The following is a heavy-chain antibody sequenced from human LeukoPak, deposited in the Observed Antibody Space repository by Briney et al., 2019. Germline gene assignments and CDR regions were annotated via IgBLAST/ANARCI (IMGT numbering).Heavy chain of an antibody. CDR3: ARVTIPITMVRGALDY. J-gene: IGHJ4*02. D-gene: IGHD3-10*01. Sequence: GGSLRLSCAASGFTFSSYSMNWVRQAPGKGLEWVSYISSSSSTIYYADSVKGRFTISRDNAKNSLYLQMNSLRAEDTAVYYCARVTIPITMVRGALDYWGQGTLVTVSS. V-gene: IGHV3-48*04. CDR2: ISSSSSTI. CDR1: GFTFSSYS.